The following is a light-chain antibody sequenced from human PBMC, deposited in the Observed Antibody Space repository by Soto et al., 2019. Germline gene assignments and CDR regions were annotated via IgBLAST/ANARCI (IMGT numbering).Light chain of an antibody. CDR1: QSVSNY. CDR2: DAS. J-gene: IGKJ4*01. Sequence: EIVLTQSPATLSLSPGEGATLSCRASQSVSNYLAWYQQKPGQAPRLLLYDASNRATGIPDRFSGSVSGTDFTLPISSLEPEDFAVYYCQQRSDWPLTFGGGTKVEIK. CDR3: QQRSDWPLT. V-gene: IGKV3-11*01.